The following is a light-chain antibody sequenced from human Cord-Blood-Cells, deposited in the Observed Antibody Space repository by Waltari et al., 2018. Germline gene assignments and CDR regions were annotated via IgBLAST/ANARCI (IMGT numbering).Light chain of an antibody. Sequence: SAPTQTRSVSGSPGQSVTISCTGTSSSLGGSYYASWYKQHPGKPPKLIIYDVRKRPAGVPDRFSGSKSGNTASLTISGLQAEDEADYYCCSYAGSYTWVFGGGTKLTVL. J-gene: IGLJ3*02. CDR3: CSYAGSYTWV. CDR2: DVR. V-gene: IGLV2-11*01. CDR1: SSSLGGSYY.